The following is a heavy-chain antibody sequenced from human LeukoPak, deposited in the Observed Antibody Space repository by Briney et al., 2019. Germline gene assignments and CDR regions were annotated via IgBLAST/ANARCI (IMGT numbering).Heavy chain of an antibody. V-gene: IGHV3-43D*03. CDR2: INWDGTT. J-gene: IGHJ6*03. D-gene: IGHD5-18*01. CDR3: AKGAYSYGSKYYCYMDV. Sequence: GGSLRLSCAASAMHWVRQAPGKGPEWVSLINWDGTTYYADSVKGRFTISRDNSKNSLYLQMNSLRAEDTALYYCAKGAYSYGSKYYCYMDVWGKGTTVTVSS. CDR1: A.